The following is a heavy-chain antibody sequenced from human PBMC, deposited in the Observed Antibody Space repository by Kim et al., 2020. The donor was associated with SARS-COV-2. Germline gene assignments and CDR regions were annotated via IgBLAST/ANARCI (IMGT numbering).Heavy chain of an antibody. Sequence: ASVKVSCKASGYTFTSYGISWVRQAPGQGLEWMGWISAYNGNTDYAQKLQGRVTMTTDTSTSTAYMELRSLRSDDTAVYYCARDNGSQYYGDSYYYYYYGMDVWGQGTTVTVSS. CDR2: ISAYNGNT. CDR3: ARDNGSQYYGDSYYYYYYGMDV. V-gene: IGHV1-18*01. J-gene: IGHJ6*02. CDR1: GYTFTSYG. D-gene: IGHD4-17*01.